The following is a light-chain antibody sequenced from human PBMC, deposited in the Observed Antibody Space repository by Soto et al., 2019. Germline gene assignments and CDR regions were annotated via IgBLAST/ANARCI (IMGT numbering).Light chain of an antibody. CDR2: GNS. V-gene: IGLV1-40*01. CDR3: QSYDSSLSGYVV. CDR1: SSNIGAGYD. J-gene: IGLJ2*01. Sequence: QSVLTQPPSVSGDPGQRVTISCTGSSSNIGAGYDVHWYQQLPGTAPKLLIYGNSNRPSGVPDRFSGSKSGTSASLAITGLQAEDEADYYCQSYDSSLSGYVVFGGGTQLTVL.